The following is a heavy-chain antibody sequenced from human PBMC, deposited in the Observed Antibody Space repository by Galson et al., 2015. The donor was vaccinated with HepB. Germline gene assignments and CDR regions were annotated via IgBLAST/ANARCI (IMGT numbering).Heavy chain of an antibody. CDR3: ARLPNYYDSSGYTAINWFDP. Sequence: QSGAEVKKPGESLRISCKGSGYSFTSYWISWVRQMPGKDLEWMGRIDPSDSYTNYSPSFQGHVTISADKSISTAYLQWSSLKASDTAMYYCARLPNYYDSSGYTAINWFDPWGQGTLVTVSS. CDR1: GYSFTSYW. V-gene: IGHV5-10-1*01. D-gene: IGHD3-22*01. J-gene: IGHJ5*02. CDR2: IDPSDSYT.